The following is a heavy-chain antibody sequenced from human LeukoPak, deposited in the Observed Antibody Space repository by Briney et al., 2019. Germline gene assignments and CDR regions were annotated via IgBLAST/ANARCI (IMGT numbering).Heavy chain of an antibody. CDR3: ARKREFDY. Sequence: RAGGSLRLSCAASGFTFSFYWMSWVRQAPGKGLEWVANIKRDGSEKYYVDSVKGRFTNSKDNAKNSLYLQMNSLRAEDTAVYYCARKREFDYWGQGTLVTVSS. J-gene: IGHJ4*02. V-gene: IGHV3-7*01. CDR1: GFTFSFYW. CDR2: IKRDGSEK.